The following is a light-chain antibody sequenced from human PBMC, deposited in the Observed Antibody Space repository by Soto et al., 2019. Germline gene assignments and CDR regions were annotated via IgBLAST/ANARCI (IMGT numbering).Light chain of an antibody. CDR1: SSDIGAYDY. CDR2: EVN. Sequence: QSALTQPASLSGSPGQSITISCTGTSSDIGAYDYVSWFQQHPGKAPKLMISEVNNRPSGVSNRFSGSKSGNTAYLTISGLQVEDEAEYYCSSYAVTNIFVFGTGTKLTVL. J-gene: IGLJ1*01. V-gene: IGLV2-14*01. CDR3: SSYAVTNIFV.